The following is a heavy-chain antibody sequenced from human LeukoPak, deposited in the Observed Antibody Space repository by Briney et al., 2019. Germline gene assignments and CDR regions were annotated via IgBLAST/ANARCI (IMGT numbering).Heavy chain of an antibody. D-gene: IGHD3-10*01. CDR1: GFTFEDYG. CDR3: AREDYYGSGSYYMDFDY. J-gene: IGHJ4*02. Sequence: SGGSLRLSCTASGFTFEDYGMSWVRQGPGKGLEWLSGIDGNGGRTPYADSVKGRFTISRDNAKNSLYLQMNSLRAEDTAVYYCAREDYYGSGSYYMDFDYWGQGTLVTVSS. V-gene: IGHV3-20*04. CDR2: IDGNGGRT.